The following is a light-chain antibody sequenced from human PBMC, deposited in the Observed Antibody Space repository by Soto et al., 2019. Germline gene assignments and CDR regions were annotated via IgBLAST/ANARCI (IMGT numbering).Light chain of an antibody. Sequence: EIVLTQSPGTLSLSPGETATLSCRASETVDTSSLGWYQQKPGRPPSLLIYSVSRRATGITDRFSASGSATDFTLTINRLEPEDFAVYYCHQYGSSPLTFGGGTKVEI. J-gene: IGKJ4*01. V-gene: IGKV3-20*01. CDR1: ETVDTSS. CDR3: HQYGSSPLT. CDR2: SVS.